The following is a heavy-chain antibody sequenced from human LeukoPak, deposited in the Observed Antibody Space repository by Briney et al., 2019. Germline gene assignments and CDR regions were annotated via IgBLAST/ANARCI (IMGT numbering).Heavy chain of an antibody. CDR1: GYTFTSYG. V-gene: IGHV1-18*01. CDR2: ISAYNGNT. D-gene: IGHD3-22*01. Sequence: ASVTVSCKASGYTFTSYGINWVRQAPGQGLEWMGWISAYNGNTNYAQKLQGRVTMTTDTSTSTAYMELRSLRSDDTAVYYCARVGRGRITMIVVARGAYYFDYWGQGTLVTVSS. CDR3: ARVGRGRITMIVVARGAYYFDY. J-gene: IGHJ4*02.